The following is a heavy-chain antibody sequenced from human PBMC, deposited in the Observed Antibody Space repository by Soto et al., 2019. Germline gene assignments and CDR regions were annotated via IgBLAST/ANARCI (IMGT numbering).Heavy chain of an antibody. Sequence: VSVKVSCKASGHTFTGYYMHWVRQAPGQGLEWMGWINPNSGGTNYAQKFQGRVTMTRDTSISTAYMELSRLRSDDTAVYYCARATAAAGTDWFDPWGQGTMVTVSS. CDR2: INPNSGGT. CDR1: GHTFTGYY. D-gene: IGHD6-13*01. V-gene: IGHV1-2*02. J-gene: IGHJ5*02. CDR3: ARATAAAGTDWFDP.